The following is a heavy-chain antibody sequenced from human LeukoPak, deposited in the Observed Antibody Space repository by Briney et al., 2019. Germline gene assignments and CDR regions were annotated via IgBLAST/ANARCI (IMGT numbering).Heavy chain of an antibody. V-gene: IGHV5-10-1*01. J-gene: IGHJ4*02. Sequence: GESLRISCKGSGYSFTNYWISWVRQMPGKGLEWMGTIDPSDSYTSYSPSSQGHVTISADKSISTAYLQWSGLKASDSAIYYCARASSTLYADYWGQGTLVTVSS. D-gene: IGHD2-2*01. CDR1: GYSFTNYW. CDR2: IDPSDSYT. CDR3: ARASSTLYADY.